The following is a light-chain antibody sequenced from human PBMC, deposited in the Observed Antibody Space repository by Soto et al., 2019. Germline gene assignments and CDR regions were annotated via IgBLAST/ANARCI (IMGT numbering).Light chain of an antibody. CDR2: DAS. J-gene: IGKJ1*01. CDR1: QSVSIY. V-gene: IGKV3-11*01. CDR3: QQRSNWPPT. Sequence: EIVLTKSTDTLSLSPGERATLSCRASQSVSIYLAWYQQKPGQAPRLLIYDASTRATGIPARFSGSGSGTDFTLTITRLEPEDFAVYYCQQRSNWPPTFGQGTKVHI.